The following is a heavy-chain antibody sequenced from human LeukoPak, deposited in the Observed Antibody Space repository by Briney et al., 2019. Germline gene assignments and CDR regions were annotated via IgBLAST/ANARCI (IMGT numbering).Heavy chain of an antibody. CDR3: ARGNGGVYSSGRWFDP. CDR1: GYSISSGYY. V-gene: IGHV4-38-2*01. Sequence: SETLSLTCAVSGYSISSGYYWGWIRQPPGKGLEWIGSIYHSGSTYYNPSLKSRVTISVDTSKNQFSLKLSSVTAADTAVYYCARGNGGVYSSGRWFDPWGQGTLVTVSS. CDR2: IYHSGST. D-gene: IGHD3-10*01. J-gene: IGHJ5*02.